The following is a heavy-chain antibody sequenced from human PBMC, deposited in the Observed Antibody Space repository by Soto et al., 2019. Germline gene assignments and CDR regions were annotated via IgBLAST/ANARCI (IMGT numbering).Heavy chain of an antibody. Sequence: EVQLVESGGGLVQPGGSLKLSCAASGFTFSGSAMHWVRQASGKGLEWVGRIRSKANSYATAYAASVKGRFTISRDDSKNTAYLQMNRLKTEDTAVYYRTADTAMTNYGMDVWGQGTTVTVSS. CDR2: IRSKANSYAT. J-gene: IGHJ6*02. V-gene: IGHV3-73*02. CDR1: GFTFSGSA. CDR3: TADTAMTNYGMDV. D-gene: IGHD5-18*01.